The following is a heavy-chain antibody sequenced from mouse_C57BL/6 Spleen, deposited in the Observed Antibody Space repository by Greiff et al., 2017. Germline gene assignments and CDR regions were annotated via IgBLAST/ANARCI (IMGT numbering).Heavy chain of an antibody. CDR2: IWSGGST. CDR1: GFSLTSYG. Sequence: VQLQQSGPGLVQPSQSLSITCTVSGFSLTSYGVHWVRQSPGKGLEWMGVIWSGGSTDYNAAFRSRLSISKDNSKSQVFFKMNSLQADDTAIYYCASPGYDGYYPFAYWGQGTLVTVSA. V-gene: IGHV2-2*01. D-gene: IGHD2-3*01. CDR3: ASPGYDGYYPFAY. J-gene: IGHJ3*01.